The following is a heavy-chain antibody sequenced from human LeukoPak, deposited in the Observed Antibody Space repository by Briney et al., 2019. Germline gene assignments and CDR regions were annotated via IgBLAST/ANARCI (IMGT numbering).Heavy chain of an antibody. D-gene: IGHD3-10*01. CDR1: GYTFTGYY. CDR2: INPNSGDT. Sequence: ASVKVSCKASGYTFTGYYMHWLRQAPGQGLEWMGRINPNSGDTNYAQKFQGRVTMTRDTSISTAYMELSRLRSDDTAVYYCAKTRITMVRGVTTSQWERNWFDPWGQGTLVTVSS. CDR3: AKTRITMVRGVTTSQWERNWFDP. J-gene: IGHJ5*02. V-gene: IGHV1-2*06.